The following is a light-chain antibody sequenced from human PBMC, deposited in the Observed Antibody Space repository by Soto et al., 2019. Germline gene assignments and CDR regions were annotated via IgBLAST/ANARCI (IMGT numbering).Light chain of an antibody. CDR1: SSDVGGYNY. CDR3: CSYAGSYV. Sequence: QSVLTQPRSVSGSPGQSVTISCTGTSSDVGGYNYVSWYQQHPGKAPKLMIFDVSKRPSGVPDRFSGSKSGNTASLTISGLQAEDEADYYCCSYAGSYVFGTGTKVTLL. J-gene: IGLJ1*01. CDR2: DVS. V-gene: IGLV2-11*01.